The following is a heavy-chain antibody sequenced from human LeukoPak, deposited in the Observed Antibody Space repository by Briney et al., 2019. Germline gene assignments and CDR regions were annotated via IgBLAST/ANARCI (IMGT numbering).Heavy chain of an antibody. V-gene: IGHV4-59*01. D-gene: IGHD4-17*01. CDR3: AGGPAVTTNDY. CDR2: IHYTAST. J-gene: IGHJ4*02. Sequence: SETLSLTCTVAGGSISSYYGTWIRQTPGKGRDWIGYIHYTASTNYNPSLKSRVTISVDTSKRQFSLEVPSVTAADTAVYYCAGGPAVTTNDYWGQGTLVTVFS. CDR1: GGSISSYY.